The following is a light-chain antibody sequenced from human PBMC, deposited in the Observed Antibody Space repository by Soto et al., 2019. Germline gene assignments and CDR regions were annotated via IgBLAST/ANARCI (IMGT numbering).Light chain of an antibody. CDR1: SSNIGAGYD. CDR2: GNS. CDR3: QSYDSSPPYV. J-gene: IGLJ1*01. V-gene: IGLV1-40*01. Sequence: QSVLTQPPSVSGAPGQRVTISCTGSSSNIGAGYDVHWYQQLPGTAPKLLIYGNSNRPSGVPDRFSGSKSGTSASLAITGLQAEDEADYYCQSYDSSPPYVFGTGTNVTVL.